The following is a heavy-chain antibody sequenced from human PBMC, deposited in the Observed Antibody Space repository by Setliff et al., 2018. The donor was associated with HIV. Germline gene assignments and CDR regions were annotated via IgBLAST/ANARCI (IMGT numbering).Heavy chain of an antibody. Sequence: SETLSLTCTVSGDSINSGGYHWTWIRQHPGKGLEWIGSIYYSGNTSYSPSLKSRVTMSVDTSKNQFSLKLRSVTAADTAVYFCATLRWLRSKHSDYWGQGILVTVSS. J-gene: IGHJ4*01. CDR2: IYYSGNT. CDR1: GDSINSGGYH. CDR3: ATLRWLRSKHSDY. D-gene: IGHD5-12*01. V-gene: IGHV4-39*01.